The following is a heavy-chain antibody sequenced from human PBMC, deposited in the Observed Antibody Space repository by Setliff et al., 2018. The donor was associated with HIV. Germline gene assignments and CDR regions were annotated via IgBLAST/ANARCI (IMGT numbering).Heavy chain of an antibody. CDR1: GDSINSGDYY. CDR2: IYWDDDK. D-gene: IGHD3-22*01. V-gene: IGHV2-5*08. CDR3: AHSHYYDSSGYYPAHRPTPHYFDY. J-gene: IGHJ4*02. Sequence: LSLSCTVSGDSINSGDYYWSWIRQPPGKGLEWLALIYWDDDKRYSPSLKSRLTITKDTSKNQVVLTMTNMDPVDTATYYCAHSHYYDSSGYYPAHRPTPHYFDYWGQGTLVTVSS.